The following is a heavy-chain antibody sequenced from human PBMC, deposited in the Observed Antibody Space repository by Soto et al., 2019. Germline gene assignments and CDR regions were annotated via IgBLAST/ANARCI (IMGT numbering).Heavy chain of an antibody. CDR2: IYSSGST. CDR1: GGAISGYY. D-gene: IGHD3-3*01. J-gene: IGHJ5*02. Sequence: TLSLTCTVTGGAISGYYWTWIRQSDGEGLEWIGRIYSSGSTNYNPSLKSRVTISLDTSMNYFSLRLSSVTAADTAVYYCARGQRFSDWFDPWGQGTLVTVSS. CDR3: ARGQRFSDWFDP. V-gene: IGHV4-4*07.